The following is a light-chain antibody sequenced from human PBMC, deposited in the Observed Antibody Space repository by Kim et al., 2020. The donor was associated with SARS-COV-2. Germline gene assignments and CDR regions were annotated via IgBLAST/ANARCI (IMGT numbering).Light chain of an antibody. CDR1: QSVKTN. V-gene: IGKV3-15*01. CDR2: GAS. Sequence: SVSPRERATLPGRASQSVKTNLAWYQQKRAQAPSLLIHGASNRATGIPDRFSGSGSGTEFTLTISSMQSEDFAVYYCQQYNNWPWTCGQGTKLEI. J-gene: IGKJ1*01. CDR3: QQYNNWPWT.